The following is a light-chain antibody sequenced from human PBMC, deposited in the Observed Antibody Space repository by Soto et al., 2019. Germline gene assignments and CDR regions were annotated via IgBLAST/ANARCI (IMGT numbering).Light chain of an antibody. CDR3: QQYGSSPWT. V-gene: IGKV3-20*01. J-gene: IGKJ1*01. Sequence: EIVLTQSPGTLSLSPGERATLSCRASQSVSSSFLAWYQQKPGQAPSLLIYGASSRATGIPDRFSGSGPGTDFTLTISRLEPEDFAVYYCQQYGSSPWTFGHGTKVDIK. CDR1: QSVSSSF. CDR2: GAS.